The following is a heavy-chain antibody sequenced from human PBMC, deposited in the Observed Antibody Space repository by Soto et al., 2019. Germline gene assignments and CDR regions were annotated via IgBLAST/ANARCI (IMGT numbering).Heavy chain of an antibody. D-gene: IGHD2-15*01. CDR1: GCSLTTNA. Sequence: ASVKVSFTSSGCSLTTNAIRGVRQAPGQVLEWLVGTGSGTGPGNHAQRFQGRLTVTADKSTGTVYMELTNLSSEDTAVYYCARRDSGGFFRFFDSWGQGTLVTVSS. CDR2: TGSGTGPG. CDR3: ARRDSGGFFRFFDS. V-gene: IGHV1-69*06. J-gene: IGHJ4*02.